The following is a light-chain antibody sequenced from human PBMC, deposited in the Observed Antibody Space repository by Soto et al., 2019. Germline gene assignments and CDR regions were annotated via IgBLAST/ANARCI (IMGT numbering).Light chain of an antibody. Sequence: EIVLTQSPGTLSLSPGERSTLSCRASQLVTSNYLAWYQQKAGQAPRLLIYGASNRATGIPDRFSGSGSGTDFTLTISRLEPEDFAVYYCQQYGSSGTFGQGTKVDIK. J-gene: IGKJ1*01. CDR2: GAS. V-gene: IGKV3-20*01. CDR1: QLVTSNY. CDR3: QQYGSSGT.